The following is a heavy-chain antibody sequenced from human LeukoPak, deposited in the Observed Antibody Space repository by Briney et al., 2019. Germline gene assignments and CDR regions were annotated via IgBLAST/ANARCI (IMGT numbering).Heavy chain of an antibody. Sequence: PGGSLRLSCSASGFTFSSCGMHWVRQAPGKGLEWVAVISYDGSNKYYADSVKGRFTISRDNPKNTLYLQMNSLRAEDTAVYYCAKDVILRYFDWSFDYWGQGTLVTVSS. CDR2: ISYDGSNK. V-gene: IGHV3-30*18. CDR3: AKDVILRYFDWSFDY. CDR1: GFTFSSCG. D-gene: IGHD3-9*01. J-gene: IGHJ4*02.